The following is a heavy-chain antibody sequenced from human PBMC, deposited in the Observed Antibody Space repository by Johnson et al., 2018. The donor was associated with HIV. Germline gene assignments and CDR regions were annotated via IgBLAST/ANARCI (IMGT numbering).Heavy chain of an antibody. CDR3: ASDSSSWYGSAFDI. J-gene: IGHJ3*02. D-gene: IGHD6-13*01. V-gene: IGHV3-30*04. CDR2: ISYDGTTK. CDR1: GFTFSSYA. Sequence: QVQLVESGGGVVQPGRSLRLSCAASGFTFSSYAMHWVRQAPGKGLEWVAVISYDGTTKYYADSVKGRFTISRDNSKNTLYLQMNSLRAEDTAVYYCASDSSSWYGSAFDIWGQGTMVTVSS.